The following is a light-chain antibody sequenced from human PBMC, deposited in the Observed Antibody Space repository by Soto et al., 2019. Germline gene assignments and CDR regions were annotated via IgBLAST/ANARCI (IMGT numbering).Light chain of an antibody. J-gene: IGKJ5*01. CDR3: QQYGISPIT. V-gene: IGKV3-20*01. CDR1: QSVSNTY. CDR2: GAS. Sequence: NVLTQSPDTLSLSPGDRATLSCRASQSVSNTYLAWYQQKPGQAPRILIYGASSRATGIPDRFSGSGSGTDFTLTISRLEPEDFAVYYCQQYGISPITFGQGTRLEIK.